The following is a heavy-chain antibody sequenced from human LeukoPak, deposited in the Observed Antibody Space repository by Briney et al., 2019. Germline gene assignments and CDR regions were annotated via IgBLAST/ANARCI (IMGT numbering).Heavy chain of an antibody. CDR1: GFTFSSYG. Sequence: GGSLRLSCAASGFTFSSYGMHWVRQAPGKGLEWVAVISYDGSNKYYADSVKGRFTISRDNSKNTLYLQMSSLRAEDTAVYYCASSSGLDYWGQGTLVTVSS. CDR3: ASSSGLDY. D-gene: IGHD6-25*01. J-gene: IGHJ4*02. CDR2: ISYDGSNK. V-gene: IGHV3-30*03.